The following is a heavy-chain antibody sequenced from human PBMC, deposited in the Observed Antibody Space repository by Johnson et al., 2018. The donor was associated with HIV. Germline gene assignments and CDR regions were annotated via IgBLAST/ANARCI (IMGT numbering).Heavy chain of an antibody. CDR3: ARVGRYWLPRDAFDI. D-gene: IGHD2-8*02. V-gene: IGHV3-66*01. CDR2: IVRGDTT. J-gene: IGHJ3*02. Sequence: LHLVLSGGGVVQPGRSLRLSCAASGFTFSSYAMHWVRHAPGKELEWVSVIVRGDTTYCAVSVLGSFTISRANSKNTVYLQMNSQIAEDTGVYYCARVGRYWLPRDAFDIWGQGTMVTVSS. CDR1: GFTFSSYA.